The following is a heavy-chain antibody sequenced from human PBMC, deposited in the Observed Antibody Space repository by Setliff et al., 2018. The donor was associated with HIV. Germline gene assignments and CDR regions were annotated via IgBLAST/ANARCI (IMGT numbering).Heavy chain of an antibody. CDR3: ARTSYNFWGGPDS. D-gene: IGHD3-3*01. Sequence: SETLSLTCNVSGVSITSYYWSWIRQSPGKGLEYIGYIYSNGGTNYSPSLKRRVIMSVDTSKNRFSLRLSSVSAADTAVYYCARTSYNFWGGPDSWGQGTLVTVSS. CDR2: IYSNGGT. CDR1: GVSITSYY. J-gene: IGHJ4*02. V-gene: IGHV4-4*08.